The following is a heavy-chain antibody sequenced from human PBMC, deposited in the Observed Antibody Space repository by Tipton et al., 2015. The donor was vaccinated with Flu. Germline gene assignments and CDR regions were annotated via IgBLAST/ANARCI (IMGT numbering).Heavy chain of an antibody. D-gene: IGHD3-22*01. J-gene: IGHJ6*02. V-gene: IGHV4-38-2*01. CDR2: IYHSGST. Sequence: TLSLTCAVSGYSISSGYYWGWIRQPPGKGLEWIGSIYHSGSTYYNPSLKSRVTISVDTSKNQFSLKLSSVTAADTAVYYCARGGIVVVARYRPLGMDVWGQGTTVTVSS. CDR3: ARGGIVVVARYRPLGMDV. CDR1: GYSISSGYY.